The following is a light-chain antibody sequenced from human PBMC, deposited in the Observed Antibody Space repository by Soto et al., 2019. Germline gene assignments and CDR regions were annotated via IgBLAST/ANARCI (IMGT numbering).Light chain of an antibody. V-gene: IGKV1-13*02. J-gene: IGKJ5*01. CDR3: QQFNSYPIT. CDR1: QDIRGA. CDR2: DVS. Sequence: AIQVTQSPSSLSASVGDRVTITCRASQDIRGALAWYQQKPGKAPRLLIFDVSTLETGVPSRFSGGGSGTEFTLTISSLLPEDFGTYYCQQFNSYPITFGHGTRLEIK.